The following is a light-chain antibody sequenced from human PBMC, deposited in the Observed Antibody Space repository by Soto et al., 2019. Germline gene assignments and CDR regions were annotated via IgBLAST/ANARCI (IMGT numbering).Light chain of an antibody. Sequence: QSALAQPASVSGSPGQSIAISCTGTSSYVGGYNYVSWYQQHPGKAPKLIIFDVTNRPSGVSDRFSGSKSGSTASLTISGLQADDEADYYCTSLEGSGTYVFGTGTKVTVL. CDR3: TSLEGSGTYV. CDR2: DVT. J-gene: IGLJ1*01. V-gene: IGLV2-14*01. CDR1: SSYVGGYNY.